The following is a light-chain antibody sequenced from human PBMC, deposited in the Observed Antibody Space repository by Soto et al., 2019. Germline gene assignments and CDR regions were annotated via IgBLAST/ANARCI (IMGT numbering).Light chain of an antibody. Sequence: QSVLTQPPSASGTPGQRVTISCSGSNSNIGSNTVNWYQQLPGTAPKLLIYCNNQRPSGVPDRFSGSKSGTSASLAISGLQSEDEADYYCAAWDDSLNGVVFGGGTKVTVL. CDR1: NSNIGSNT. CDR3: AAWDDSLNGVV. CDR2: CNN. J-gene: IGLJ3*02. V-gene: IGLV1-44*01.